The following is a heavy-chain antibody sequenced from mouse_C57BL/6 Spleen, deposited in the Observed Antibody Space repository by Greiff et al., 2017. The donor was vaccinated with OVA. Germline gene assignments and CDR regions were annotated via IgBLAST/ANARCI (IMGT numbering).Heavy chain of an antibody. V-gene: IGHV1-74*01. J-gene: IGHJ2*01. D-gene: IGHD1-1*01. Sequence: QVQLKQSGAELVKPGASVKVSCKASGYTFTSYWMHWVKQRPGQGLEWIGRLHPSDSDTNYNQKFKGKATLTVAKSSSTAYMQLSSLTSEDSAVYYCAIWGTTVVAKDYFDYWGQGTTLTVSS. CDR1: GYTFTSYW. CDR3: AIWGTTVVAKDYFDY. CDR2: LHPSDSDT.